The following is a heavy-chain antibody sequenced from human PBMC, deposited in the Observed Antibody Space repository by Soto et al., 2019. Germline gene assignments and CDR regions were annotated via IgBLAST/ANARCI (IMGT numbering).Heavy chain of an antibody. CDR2: IYPGDSDT. V-gene: IGHV5-51*01. D-gene: IGHD3-3*01. J-gene: IGHJ4*02. Sequence: GESLKISCQGPGYSFTSFWIGWVRQMPGKGLEWMGIIYPGDSDTRYSPSFQGQVTISADKSISTAYLQWSSLKASDTAMYYCARHTSGWLLASWGQGTLVTVSS. CDR1: GYSFTSFW. CDR3: ARHTSGWLLAS.